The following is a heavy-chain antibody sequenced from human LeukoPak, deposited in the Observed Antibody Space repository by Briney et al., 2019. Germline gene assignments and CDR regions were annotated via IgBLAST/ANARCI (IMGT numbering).Heavy chain of an antibody. D-gene: IGHD5-18*01. CDR2: IRRDGSET. CDR1: GFTFSNYW. CDR3: ARHTYGPNWFDP. J-gene: IGHJ5*02. Sequence: GGSLRLSCAASGFTFSNYWMTWVRRAPGKGLEWVANIRRDGSETHYVDSVMGRFTISRDNAKNSLYLQMNSLRAEDTAVYYCARHTYGPNWFDPWGQGTLVTVSS. V-gene: IGHV3-7*01.